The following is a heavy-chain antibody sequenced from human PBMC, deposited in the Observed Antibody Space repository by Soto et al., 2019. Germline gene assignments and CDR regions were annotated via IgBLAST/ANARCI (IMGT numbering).Heavy chain of an antibody. D-gene: IGHD2-2*01. J-gene: IGHJ5*02. CDR3: AKAAVPAARAPAWFDP. CDR2: ISGSGGST. CDR1: GFTFSSYA. Sequence: EVQLLESGGGLVQPGGSLRLSCAASGFTFSSYAMSWVRQAPGKGLEWVSAISGSGGSTYYADSVKGRFTISRDNSKKTLYLQRNSLRAEDTAVYYCAKAAVPAARAPAWFDPWGQGTLVTVSS. V-gene: IGHV3-23*01.